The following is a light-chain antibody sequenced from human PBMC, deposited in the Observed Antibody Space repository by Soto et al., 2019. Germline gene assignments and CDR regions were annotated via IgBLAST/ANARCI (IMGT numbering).Light chain of an antibody. Sequence: DIQMTQSPSSLSASVGDRVTITCQASKDISNYLYWYQQKPGKAPKLLIYDASNFEAGVPSRFSGSGSGTDFTFTITNPQPEDMPEYYCQLYYNLPSITCGQRTGLEIK. J-gene: IGKJ5*01. CDR2: DAS. CDR1: KDISNY. CDR3: QLYYNLPSIT. V-gene: IGKV1-33*01.